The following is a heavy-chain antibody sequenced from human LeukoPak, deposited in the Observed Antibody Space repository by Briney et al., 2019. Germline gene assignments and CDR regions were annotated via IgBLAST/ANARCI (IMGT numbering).Heavy chain of an antibody. CDR2: INSDGSST. D-gene: IGHD3-22*01. CDR1: GFTFSGYW. Sequence: PGGSLRLSCAASGFTFSGYWMHWVRQAPGKGLVWVSRINSDGSSTNYADSVKGRFTISRDNAKNTLYLQMNSLRAEDTAVYYCARWRAYYYDSSGYYPFDYWGQGTLVTVSS. V-gene: IGHV3-74*01. CDR3: ARWRAYYYDSSGYYPFDY. J-gene: IGHJ4*02.